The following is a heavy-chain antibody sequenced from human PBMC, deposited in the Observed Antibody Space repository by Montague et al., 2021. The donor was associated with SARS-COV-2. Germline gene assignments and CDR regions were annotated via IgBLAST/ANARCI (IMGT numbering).Heavy chain of an antibody. CDR1: GGSISSYY. J-gene: IGHJ6*02. D-gene: IGHD3-3*01. CDR2: IHTSGST. Sequence: SETLSLTCTVSGGSISSYYWSWIRQSAGKGLEWIGRIHTSGSTDYNPSLNSRVTMSVDTSKNQFSLKLSSVAAADTAVYYCASGKDYDFWSGYYSHEYVSGMDVWGQGTMVTVSS. CDR3: ASGKDYDFWSGYYSHEYVSGMDV. V-gene: IGHV4-4*07.